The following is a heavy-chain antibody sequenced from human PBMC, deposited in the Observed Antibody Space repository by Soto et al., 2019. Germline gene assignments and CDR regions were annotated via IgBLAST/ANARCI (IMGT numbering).Heavy chain of an antibody. CDR3: ARDPSEGRVGDWFES. Sequence: GGSLRLSCAASGFTFSRYGMNWLRQAPGKGLEWVASISSSTSYVYYADSVKGRFSTSRDNAKNILYLEMYGLRTEDTAVYYCARDPSEGRVGDWFESWGQGTLVTVSS. CDR2: ISSSTSYV. J-gene: IGHJ5*01. CDR1: GFTFSRYG. V-gene: IGHV3-21*06. D-gene: IGHD2-2*01.